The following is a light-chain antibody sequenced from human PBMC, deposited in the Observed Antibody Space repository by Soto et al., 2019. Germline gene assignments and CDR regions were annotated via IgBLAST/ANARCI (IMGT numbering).Light chain of an antibody. J-gene: IGKJ1*01. CDR1: QGISSY. Sequence: DIQLTQSPSFLSASVGDRVTITCRASQGISSYLAWYQQKPGKAPKLLIYAASTLQSGVPSRFSGSGSGTEFSLTISSLQPEDFATYYCQQQWTFGQGTKV. CDR2: AAS. CDR3: QQQWT. V-gene: IGKV1-9*01.